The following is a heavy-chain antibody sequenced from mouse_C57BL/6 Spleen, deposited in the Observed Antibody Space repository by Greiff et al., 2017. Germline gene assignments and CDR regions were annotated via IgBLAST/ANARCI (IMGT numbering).Heavy chain of an antibody. V-gene: IGHV1-47*01. Sequence: QVQLQQSGAELVKPGASVKMSCKASGYTFTTYPIEWMKQNHGKSLEWIGNFHPYNDDTKYNEKFKGKATLTVEKSSSTAYLELSRLTSDDSAVYYGARRYDYDSAWFAYWGQGTLVTVSA. CDR3: ARRYDYDSAWFAY. J-gene: IGHJ3*01. CDR2: FHPYNDDT. D-gene: IGHD2-4*01. CDR1: GYTFTTYP.